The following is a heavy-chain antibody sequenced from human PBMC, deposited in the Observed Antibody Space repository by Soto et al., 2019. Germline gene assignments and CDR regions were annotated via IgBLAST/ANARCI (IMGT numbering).Heavy chain of an antibody. J-gene: IGHJ4*02. CDR1: GFTFSSYA. V-gene: IGHV3-30-3*01. CDR3: ARDGGAAHYFDY. CDR2: ISYDGSNK. Sequence: GGSLRLSCAASGFTFSSYAMHWVRQAPGKGLEWVAVISYDGSNKYYADSVKGRFTISRDNSKNALYLQMNSLRAEDTAVYYCARDGGAAHYFDYWGQGTLVTVSS. D-gene: IGHD3-16*01.